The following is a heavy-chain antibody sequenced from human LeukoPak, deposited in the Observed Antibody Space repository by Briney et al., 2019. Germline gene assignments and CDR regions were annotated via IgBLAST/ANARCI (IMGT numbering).Heavy chain of an antibody. V-gene: IGHV4-59*01. CDR3: ARDQGKDAFDI. CDR2: IYYSGST. Sequence: SETLSLTCTVSGGSISSYYWSWIRQPPGKGLEWIGYIYYSGSTNYNPSLKSRVTISVDTSKNQFSLKLSSVTAADTAVYYCARDQGKDAFDIWAQGTMVTVSS. J-gene: IGHJ3*02. CDR1: GGSISSYY.